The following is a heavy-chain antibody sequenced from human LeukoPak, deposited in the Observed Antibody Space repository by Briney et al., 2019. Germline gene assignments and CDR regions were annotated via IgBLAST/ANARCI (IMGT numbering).Heavy chain of an antibody. CDR3: ANSANYGDNSGYFDY. J-gene: IGHJ4*02. V-gene: IGHV4-39*01. D-gene: IGHD4-17*01. CDR1: GGSISSSGYY. CDR2: FYYSGST. Sequence: SETLCLTSTVSGGSISSSGYYWGWIRQPPGRGLEWIGSFYYSGSTYYNPSLKSRVTISVDTSKNQFSLKLNSVTAADTAVYYCANSANYGDNSGYFDYWGQGTLVTVSS.